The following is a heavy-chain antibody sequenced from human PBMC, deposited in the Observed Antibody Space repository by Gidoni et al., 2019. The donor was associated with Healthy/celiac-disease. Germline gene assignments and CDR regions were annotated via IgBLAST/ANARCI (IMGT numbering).Heavy chain of an antibody. CDR1: GCNVDDYA. J-gene: IGHJ4*02. V-gene: IGHV3-9*01. CDR3: AKDRGRVGGDTLDY. Sequence: EVQLVESGGGLVQAGRSRRISGAAPGCNVDDYAMHWVRQAPGKGLEWVSGISWNSGSIGYADSVKGRFTISRDNAKNSLYLQMNSLRAEDTALYYCAKDRGRVGGDTLDYWGQGTLVTVSS. D-gene: IGHD1-26*01. CDR2: ISWNSGSI.